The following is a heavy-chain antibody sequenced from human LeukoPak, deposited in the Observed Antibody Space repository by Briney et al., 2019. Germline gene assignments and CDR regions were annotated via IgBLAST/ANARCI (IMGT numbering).Heavy chain of an antibody. J-gene: IGHJ3*02. CDR3: ARSGRDVGFAFDI. D-gene: IGHD5-12*01. Sequence: SGTLSLTCAVYGGPFNGYYWNWLRQPPGKGLEWIGEINHSGSTNYHPSYKSRVTISLDTSQNHFSLKLTSVTAADTAVYYCARSGRDVGFAFDIWGLGTLVTISS. CDR1: GGPFNGYY. V-gene: IGHV4-34*01. CDR2: INHSGST.